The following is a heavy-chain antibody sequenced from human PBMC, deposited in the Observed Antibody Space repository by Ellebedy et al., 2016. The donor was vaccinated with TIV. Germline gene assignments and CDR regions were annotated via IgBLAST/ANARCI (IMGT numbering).Heavy chain of an antibody. Sequence: SQTLSLTCXISGDSVSSNNAAWNWFRQSPSRGLEWLGRTFYRSKWYNDYAVSVRSRITINPDTSKNQFSLQLNSVTPEDTAVYCAREGTMIRGIKNWFDPWGQGTLVIVSS. D-gene: IGHD3-10*01. CDR1: GDSVSSNNAA. CDR2: TFYRSKWYN. J-gene: IGHJ5*02. V-gene: IGHV6-1*01. CDR3: AREGTMIRGIKNWFDP.